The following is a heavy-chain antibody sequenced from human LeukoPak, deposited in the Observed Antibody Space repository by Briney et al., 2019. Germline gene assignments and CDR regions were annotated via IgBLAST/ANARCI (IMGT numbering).Heavy chain of an antibody. J-gene: IGHJ4*02. V-gene: IGHV4-4*09. CDR1: GGSISSYY. D-gene: IGHD1-26*01. Sequence: SETLSLTCTVSGGSISSYYWSWIRQPPGKGLEWIGCVYTSGSTNYNPSLKSRVAISIDTSKNQFSLKLTSVTAADTAVYYCARHDMSGSYTYWGQGTLVTVSS. CDR3: ARHDMSGSYTY. CDR2: VYTSGST.